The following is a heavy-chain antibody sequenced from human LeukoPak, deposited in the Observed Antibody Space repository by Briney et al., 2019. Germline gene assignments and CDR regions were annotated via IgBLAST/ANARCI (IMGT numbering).Heavy chain of an antibody. CDR2: INPSGGST. J-gene: IGHJ4*02. CDR3: ATDSYGLSCFDY. Sequence: ASVKVSCKASGYTFTSYYMHWARQAPGQGLEWMGIINPSGGSTSYAQKFQGRVTMTRDTSTSTVHMELSSLRSEDTAVYYCATDSYGLSCFDYWGQGTLVTVSS. D-gene: IGHD5-18*01. CDR1: GYTFTSYY. V-gene: IGHV1-46*01.